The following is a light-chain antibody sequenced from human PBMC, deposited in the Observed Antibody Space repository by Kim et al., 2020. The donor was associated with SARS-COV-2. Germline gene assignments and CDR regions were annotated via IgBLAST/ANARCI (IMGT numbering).Light chain of an antibody. Sequence: SSELTQDPAVSVALGQTVTIRCQGDSLRSYYPTRYQQKPGQAPVVVFYGNNNRPSGIPDRFSGSSSGITTSLTIAGAQAEDEADYYCSSRDNSLNRVLFGGGTQLTVL. CDR3: SSRDNSLNRVL. CDR2: GNN. CDR1: SLRSYY. J-gene: IGLJ3*02. V-gene: IGLV3-19*01.